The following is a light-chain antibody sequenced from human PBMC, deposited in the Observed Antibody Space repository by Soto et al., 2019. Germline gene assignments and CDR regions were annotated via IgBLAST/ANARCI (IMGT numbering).Light chain of an antibody. V-gene: IGLV4-69*01. CDR1: SGHSSYA. CDR2: LTSDGSH. J-gene: IGLJ3*02. CDR3: QTWGTGINWV. Sequence: QLVLTQSPSASASLGASVKLTCTLSSGHSSYAIAWHQLLPEKGPQFLMKLTSDGSHSKGDGIPDRFSGSSSGAERYLTISSLQSEDEADYYCQTWGTGINWVFGGGTKLTVL.